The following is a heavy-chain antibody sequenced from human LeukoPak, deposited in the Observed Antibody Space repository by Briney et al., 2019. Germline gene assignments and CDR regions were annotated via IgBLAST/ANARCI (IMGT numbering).Heavy chain of an antibody. CDR2: MNPNSGNT. CDR3: ARGLARTSMVTRGGVRFDY. CDR1: GYTFTTYD. D-gene: IGHD5-18*01. Sequence: ASVKVSCKASGYTFTTYDINWVRQATGQGLEWMGWMNPNSGNTGYAQKFQGRVTMTRNTSISTANMELSSLRSEDTAVYYCARGLARTSMVTRGGVRFDYWGQGTLVTVSS. V-gene: IGHV1-8*02. J-gene: IGHJ4*02.